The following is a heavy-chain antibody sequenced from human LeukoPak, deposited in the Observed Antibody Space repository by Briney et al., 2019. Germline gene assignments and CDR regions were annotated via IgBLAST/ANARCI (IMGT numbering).Heavy chain of an antibody. V-gene: IGHV1-69-2*01. CDR3: TTRSIAFES. CDR2: INPENGET. D-gene: IGHD6-6*01. Sequence: GASVKISCKASGDTFTKYFIHWVQQAPGKGLEWMGRINPENGETFYAEKFQGRVTIIADTSTDTAYMELSSLRSEDTAVYYCTTRSIAFESWGQGTLVTVSS. J-gene: IGHJ4*02. CDR1: GDTFTKYF.